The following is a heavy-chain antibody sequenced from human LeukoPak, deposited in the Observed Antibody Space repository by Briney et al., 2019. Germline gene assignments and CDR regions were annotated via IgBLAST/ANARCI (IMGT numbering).Heavy chain of an antibody. V-gene: IGHV3-23*01. CDR2: ISGSGAST. D-gene: IGHD1-14*01. J-gene: IGHJ5*02. Sequence: GGSLRLSCAASGFAFSSYAMTWLRQAPGKGLEWVSDISGSGASTYYADSVKGRFTISRDNSKNTLYLQMNSLRAEDTAVYYCAKDSGNRDNWFDPWGQGTLVTVSS. CDR1: GFAFSSYA. CDR3: AKDSGNRDNWFDP.